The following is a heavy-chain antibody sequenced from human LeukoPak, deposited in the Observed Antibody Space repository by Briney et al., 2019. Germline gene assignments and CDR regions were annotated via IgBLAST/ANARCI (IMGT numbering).Heavy chain of an antibody. CDR2: ISGSGGST. CDR3: AIPAASASLGY. CDR1: GFTFSSYA. Sequence: GGYLRLYCAASGFTFSSYAMSWVRQAPGKGLEWVSGISGSGGSTYYADSVKGRFTISRDNSKKTLFMQMNSLRAEDTAVYYFAIPAASASLGYWGQGTLVTVSS. V-gene: IGHV3-23*01. J-gene: IGHJ4*02. D-gene: IGHD3-16*01.